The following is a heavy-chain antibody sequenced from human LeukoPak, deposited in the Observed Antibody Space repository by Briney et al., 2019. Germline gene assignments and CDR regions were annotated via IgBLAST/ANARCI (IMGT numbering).Heavy chain of an antibody. V-gene: IGHV3-23*01. CDR3: ARYSEVYYYVDV. CDR1: GFTFSNYA. J-gene: IGHJ6*03. CDR2: ISGSGGST. D-gene: IGHD3-9*01. Sequence: GGSLRLSCAASGFTFSNYAMSWVRQAPGKGLEWVSAISGSGGSTYYADSVKGRFTISRDNSKNTLYLQMNSLRVEDTAVYFCARYSEVYYYVDVWGTGTTVTVSS.